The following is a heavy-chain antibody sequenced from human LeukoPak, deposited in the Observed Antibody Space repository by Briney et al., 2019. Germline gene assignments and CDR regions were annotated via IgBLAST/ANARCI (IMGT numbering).Heavy chain of an antibody. CDR1: GFTFNNYA. CDR3: ARRIWGADSQSHTFDI. D-gene: IGHD3-16*01. CDR2: ISRTI. J-gene: IGHJ3*02. V-gene: IGHV3-48*04. Sequence: GGSLRLSCAASGFTFNNYAMNWVRQAPGKGLEWISYISRTIYYADSVKGRFTISRDNAKNSLYLQMNSLRAEDTAVYYCARRIWGADSQSHTFDIWGQGTMVTVSS.